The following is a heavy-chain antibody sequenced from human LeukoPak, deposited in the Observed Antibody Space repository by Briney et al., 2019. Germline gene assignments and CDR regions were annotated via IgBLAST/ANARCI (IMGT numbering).Heavy chain of an antibody. V-gene: IGHV1-18*01. CDR2: ISAYNGNT. D-gene: IGHD1-1*01. J-gene: IGHJ3*02. CDR3: ARVLAQLERSVDAFDI. Sequence: ASVKVSCKASGYTFTSYGISWVRQAPGQGLEWMGWISAYNGNTNYAQKLQGRVTMTTDTSTSTAYMELRSLRSDDTAVYYCARVLAQLERSVDAFDIWGQGTMVTVSS. CDR1: GYTFTSYG.